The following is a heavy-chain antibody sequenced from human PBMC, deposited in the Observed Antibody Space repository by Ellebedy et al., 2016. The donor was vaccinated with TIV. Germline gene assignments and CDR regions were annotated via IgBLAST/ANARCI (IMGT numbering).Heavy chain of an antibody. CDR1: GGSISSSSYY. CDR2: IYYSGST. V-gene: IGHV4-39*01. Sequence: MPSETLSLTCTVSGGSISSSSYYWGWIRQPPGKGLEWIGSIYYSGSTYYNPSLKSRVTISVDTSKNQFSLKLSSVTAADTAVYYCARLDYDFWSGFYPRWFDPWGQGTLVTVSS. J-gene: IGHJ5*02. D-gene: IGHD3-3*01. CDR3: ARLDYDFWSGFYPRWFDP.